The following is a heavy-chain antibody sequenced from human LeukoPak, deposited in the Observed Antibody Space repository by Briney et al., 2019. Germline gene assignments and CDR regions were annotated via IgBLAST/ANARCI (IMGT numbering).Heavy chain of an antibody. CDR1: GFIFRNYW. V-gene: IGHV3-7*02. J-gene: IGHJ4*02. Sequence: GGSLRLSCVASGFIFRNYWMSWVRQAPGKGLEWVANINHDGGDKNYVDTVKGRFTISRDNAKSSLYLQMNSLRVEDTAVYYCTITGGPTVTAFDLWGQGILVTVSS. CDR3: TITGGPTVTAFDL. CDR2: INHDGGDK. D-gene: IGHD4-17*01.